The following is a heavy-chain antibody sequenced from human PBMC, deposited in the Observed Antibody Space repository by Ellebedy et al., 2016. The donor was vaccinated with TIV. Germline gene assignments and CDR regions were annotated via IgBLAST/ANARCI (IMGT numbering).Heavy chain of an antibody. J-gene: IGHJ6*02. Sequence: GESLKISCAASGFIFSNAWMSWVRQAPGKGLEWVGRIKSKTEGGTTEYGAPVKGRFTISRDDSKNTLYLQMNNLKTEDTGVYFCTHYYGSGNRAGSVDVWGQGTTVTVSS. CDR1: GFIFSNAW. D-gene: IGHD3-10*01. CDR2: IKSKTEGGTT. V-gene: IGHV3-15*01. CDR3: THYYGSGNRAGSVDV.